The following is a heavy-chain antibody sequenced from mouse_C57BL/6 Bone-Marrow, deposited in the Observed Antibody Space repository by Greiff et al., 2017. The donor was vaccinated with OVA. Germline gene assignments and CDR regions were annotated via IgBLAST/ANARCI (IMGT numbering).Heavy chain of an antibody. CDR1: GYTFTSYW. CDR3: ARTDYYCDY. Sequence: QVQLQQPGAELVMPGASVKLSCKASGYTFTSYWMHWVKQRPGQGLEWIGEIDPSDSYTHYNQKFKGKSTLTVDKSSSTAYMQLSSLTSEDSAVYYCARTDYYCDYWGQGTTLTVSS. CDR2: IDPSDSYT. V-gene: IGHV1-69*01. J-gene: IGHJ2*01.